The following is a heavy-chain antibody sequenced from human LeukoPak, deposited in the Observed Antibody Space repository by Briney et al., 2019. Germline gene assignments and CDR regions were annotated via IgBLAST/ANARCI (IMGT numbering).Heavy chain of an antibody. CDR1: GGSFRDYY. CDR2: INHSGGT. CDR3: ARGRIFGYNKVGRGNNWFDP. J-gene: IGHJ5*02. Sequence: SETLSLTCTVYGGSFRDYYWSWIRQAPGKGLEFIGEINHSGGTKYNPSLKSRLTISEDTSKNQFSLKLTSVTAADTAVYYCARGRIFGYNKVGRGNNWFDPWGQGTLVTVSS. D-gene: IGHD5-24*01. V-gene: IGHV4-34*01.